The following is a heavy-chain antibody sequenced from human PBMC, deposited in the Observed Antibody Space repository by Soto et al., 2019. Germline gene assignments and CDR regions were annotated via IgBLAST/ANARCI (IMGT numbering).Heavy chain of an antibody. CDR3: TRISFRVAMDV. Sequence: QITLKESGPTLVRPTQTLTLTCSFSGFSLSRSGVGVGWIRQPPGKALEWLALIYWNDDRRYTPSLKNRLTITKDTSSNKVVLVLTDMDSVDSGTYVCTRISFRVAMDVWGQGTTVTVSS. CDR1: GFSLSRSGVG. CDR2: IYWNDDR. V-gene: IGHV2-5*01. J-gene: IGHJ6*02.